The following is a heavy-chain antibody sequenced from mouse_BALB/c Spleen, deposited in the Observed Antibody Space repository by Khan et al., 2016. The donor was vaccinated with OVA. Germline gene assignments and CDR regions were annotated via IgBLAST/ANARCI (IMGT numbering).Heavy chain of an antibody. CDR1: GFSLTTYG. V-gene: IGHV2-5-1*01. CDR3: AKEGFHYYAMDY. J-gene: IGHJ4*01. Sequence: QVQLKESGPSQVQPSQSLSITCTVSGFSLTTYGVHWVRQSPGKGLEWLGVIWSGGVTDHNAACVSRRSSTKDNTKGQVFFKMNSLLADDTAIYYCAKEGFHYYAMDYWGQGTSVTVSA. CDR2: IWSGGVT.